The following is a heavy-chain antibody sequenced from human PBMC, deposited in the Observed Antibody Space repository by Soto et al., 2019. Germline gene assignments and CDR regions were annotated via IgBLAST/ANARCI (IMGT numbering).Heavy chain of an antibody. Sequence: SLRLSCAASGFTFSSYAMSWVRQAPGKGLEWVSAISGSGGSTYYADSVKGRFTISRDNSKNTLYLQMNSLRAEDTAVYYCAKLAARPQYYYYGMDVWGQGTTVTVSS. D-gene: IGHD6-6*01. CDR1: GFTFSSYA. CDR2: ISGSGGST. J-gene: IGHJ6*02. V-gene: IGHV3-23*01. CDR3: AKLAARPQYYYYGMDV.